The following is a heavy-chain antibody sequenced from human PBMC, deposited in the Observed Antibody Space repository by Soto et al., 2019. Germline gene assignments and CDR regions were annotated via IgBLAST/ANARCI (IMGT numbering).Heavy chain of an antibody. D-gene: IGHD1-1*01. J-gene: IGHJ4*02. CDR1: GGSISSYY. V-gene: IGHV4-59*08. CDR2: IYYSGST. CDR3: ARRYGYSFDY. Sequence: QVQLQESGPGLVKPSETLSLTCTVSGGSISSYYWSWIRQPPGKGLEWIGYIYYSGSTNYNPSLKSPVTISVDTSKNQFSLKLSSVPAADTAVYYCARRYGYSFDYWGQGTLVTVSS.